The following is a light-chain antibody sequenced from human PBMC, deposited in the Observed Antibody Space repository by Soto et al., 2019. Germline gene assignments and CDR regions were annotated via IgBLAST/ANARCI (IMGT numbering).Light chain of an antibody. Sequence: QSVLTQSPSASASLGASVKLTCTLSSGHSSYAIAWHQQQPEKGPRYLMKLNSDGSHSKGDGIADRFSGSSSGAERYLTISSLQSEDEADYYCQTWGSGIRVVFGGGTKLTVL. J-gene: IGLJ2*01. CDR3: QTWGSGIRVV. CDR1: SGHSSYA. CDR2: LNSDGSH. V-gene: IGLV4-69*01.